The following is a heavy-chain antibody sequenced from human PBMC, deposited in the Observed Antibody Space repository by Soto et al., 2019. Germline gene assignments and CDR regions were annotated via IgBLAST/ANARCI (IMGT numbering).Heavy chain of an antibody. J-gene: IGHJ4*02. Sequence: QVQLVQSGAEVRKPGSSVKVSCEASGGTFSTYLISWVRQAPGLGLEWMGGIVPVFRSATYSEKILGRVTITADEATTTAYMELNSLTSEDTAVYYCGRGRGFYDSVDYWGQGTLVSVSS. V-gene: IGHV1-69*01. CDR2: IVPVFRSA. D-gene: IGHD3-22*01. CDR1: GGTFSTYL. CDR3: GRGRGFYDSVDY.